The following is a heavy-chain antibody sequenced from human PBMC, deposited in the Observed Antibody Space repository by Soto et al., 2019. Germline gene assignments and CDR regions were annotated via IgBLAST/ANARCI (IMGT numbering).Heavy chain of an antibody. J-gene: IGHJ4*02. V-gene: IGHV3-21*01. CDR3: AREINYYGSGSYYDY. CDR2: ISSSSSYI. Sequence: GGSLRLSCAASGFTFSSYSMNWVRQAPGKGLEWVSSISSSSSYIYYADSVKGRFTISRDNAKNSLYLQMNSLRAEDTAVYYCAREINYYGSGSYYDYWGQGTLVTVSS. CDR1: GFTFSSYS. D-gene: IGHD3-10*01.